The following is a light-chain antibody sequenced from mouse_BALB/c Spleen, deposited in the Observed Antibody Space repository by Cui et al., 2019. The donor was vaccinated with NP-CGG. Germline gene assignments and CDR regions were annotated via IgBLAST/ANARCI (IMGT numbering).Light chain of an antibody. V-gene: IGLV1*01. CDR3: ALWYSNHWV. Sequence: QAVVSLESALITSPGETVTLTCRSSTGTVTTNNYANWVQEKPDHLFTGLIGGTNNRVPGVPARFSGSLIGDKAALTITGTQTEDEAIYFCALWYSNHWVFGGGTKLTVL. J-gene: IGLJ1*01. CDR1: TGTVTTNNY. CDR2: GTN.